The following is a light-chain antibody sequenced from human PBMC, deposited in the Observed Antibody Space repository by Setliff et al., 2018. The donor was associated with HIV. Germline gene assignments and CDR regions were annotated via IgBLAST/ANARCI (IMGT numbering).Light chain of an antibody. Sequence: QSALTQPRSVSGSPGQSVTISCTGTSIDVGLYNYVSWYQQHPGKAPKVMIYDVDKRPSGVPDRFSGSKSGNTASLTISGLQAEDESHYYCCSYTGRFWVFGGGTK. CDR1: SIDVGLYNY. J-gene: IGLJ3*02. CDR2: DVD. CDR3: CSYTGRFWV. V-gene: IGLV2-11*01.